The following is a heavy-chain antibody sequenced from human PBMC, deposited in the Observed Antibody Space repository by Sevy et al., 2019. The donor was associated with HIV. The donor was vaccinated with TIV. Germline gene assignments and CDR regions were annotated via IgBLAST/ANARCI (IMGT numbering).Heavy chain of an antibody. V-gene: IGHV4-4*02. CDR3: ASGREIAEDIVLQNWFDP. Sequence: SETLSLTCAVSGGSISSNDWWTWVRQPPGKGVEWIGEIYHSGSTNYNPSLKSRVTISVDKSKNRFSLKLSTVTAADTAVYDGASGREIAEDIVLQNWFDPWGQRTLVTVSS. J-gene: IGHJ5*02. CDR1: GGSISSNDW. D-gene: IGHD2-8*01. CDR2: IYHSGST.